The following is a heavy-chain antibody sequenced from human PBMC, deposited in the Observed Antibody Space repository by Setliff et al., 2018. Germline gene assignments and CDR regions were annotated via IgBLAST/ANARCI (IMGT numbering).Heavy chain of an antibody. CDR2: IYPGDSDT. D-gene: IGHD3-22*01. Sequence: PGESLKISCKASGYTFRNYWIAWVRQMPGKGLEWMGIIYPGDSDTRYSPSFQGQVTISADKSISTAYLQWSSLKASDTAMYYCARESYDSSGYTYYFDYWGQGTLVTVSS. V-gene: IGHV5-51*01. CDR1: GYTFRNYW. J-gene: IGHJ4*02. CDR3: ARESYDSSGYTYYFDY.